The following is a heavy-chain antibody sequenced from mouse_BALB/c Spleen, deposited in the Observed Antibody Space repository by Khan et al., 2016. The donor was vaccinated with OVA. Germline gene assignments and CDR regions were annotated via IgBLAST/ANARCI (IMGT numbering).Heavy chain of an antibody. CDR1: GFSLTNYG. D-gene: IGHD2-10*01. CDR2: IWSDGST. J-gene: IGHJ4*01. V-gene: IGHV2-6-1*01. Sequence: QVQLKESGPGLVAPSQSLSITCTISGFSLTNYGVHWVRQPPGKGLEWLVVIWSDGSTTYNSALKSRLTISKDNYKSQVFLKMNSLQTADTAMYFCARQPYYHYNIMDYWGQGTSVTVSS. CDR3: ARQPYYHYNIMDY.